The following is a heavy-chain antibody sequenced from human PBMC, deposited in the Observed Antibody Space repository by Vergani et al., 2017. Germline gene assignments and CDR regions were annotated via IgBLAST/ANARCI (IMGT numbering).Heavy chain of an antibody. CDR1: GGTFSSYA. V-gene: IGHV1-69*01. CDR3: ARELGYCSSTSCFRPYYYYGMDV. D-gene: IGHD2-2*01. Sequence: QVQLVQSVTEVKKPGSSVKVSCKASGGTFSSYAISWVRQAPGQGLEWMGGIIPIFGTANYAQKFQGRVTITADESTSTAYMELSSLRSEDTAVYYCARELGYCSSTSCFRPYYYYGMDVWGQGTTVTVSS. CDR2: IIPIFGTA. J-gene: IGHJ6*02.